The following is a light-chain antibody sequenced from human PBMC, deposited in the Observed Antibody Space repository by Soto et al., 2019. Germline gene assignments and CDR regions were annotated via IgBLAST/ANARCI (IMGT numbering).Light chain of an antibody. CDR1: QGIRND. CDR3: LQDHDYPWT. J-gene: IGKJ1*01. Sequence: IRITQSPSTLSAAGGDGVTITCRASQGIRNDLGWYQQKPGKAPKLLIHAASSLQSGVPSRFSGSGSGTDFTLTISSLQPEDLASYYCLQDHDYPWTFGQGTMVDIK. CDR2: AAS. V-gene: IGKV1-6*01.